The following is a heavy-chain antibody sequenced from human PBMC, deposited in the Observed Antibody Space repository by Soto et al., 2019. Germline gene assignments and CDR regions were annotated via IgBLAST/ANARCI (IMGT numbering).Heavy chain of an antibody. D-gene: IGHD5-12*01. V-gene: IGHV4-61*01. J-gene: IGHJ4*02. CDR3: VSLLPSGYGGSGADY. CDR2: IYYSGST. CDR1: GGSVSSGSYY. Sequence: QVQLQESGPGLVKPSETLSLTCTVSGGSVSSGSYYWSWIRQPPGKGLEWIGYIYYSGSTNYNPSLKSRVTISVDTSKNQFSLKLSSVTAADTAVYYCVSLLPSGYGGSGADYWGQGTLVTVSS.